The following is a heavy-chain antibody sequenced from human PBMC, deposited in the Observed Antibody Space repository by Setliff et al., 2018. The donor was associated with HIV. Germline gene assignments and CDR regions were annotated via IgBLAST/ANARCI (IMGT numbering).Heavy chain of an antibody. CDR2: ISTSGSTI. J-gene: IGHJ3*02. V-gene: IGHV3-48*01. Sequence: PGESLKISCEASGFTFSIYNMNWVRQAPGKGLEWVSYISTSGSTIYYADSVKGRFTISRDNGKKSLYLQMTSLRAEDTAVYYCARDDSNGNTDAFDIWGQGTTVTVSS. CDR1: GFTFSIYN. CDR3: ARDDSNGNTDAFDI. D-gene: IGHD5-18*01.